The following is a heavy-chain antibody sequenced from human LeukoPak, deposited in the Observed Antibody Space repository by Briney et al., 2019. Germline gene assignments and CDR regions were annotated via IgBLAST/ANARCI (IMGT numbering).Heavy chain of an antibody. Sequence: PSETLSLTCTVSGGSISSSSYYWGWIRQPPGKGLEWIGSIYYSGSTYYNPSLKSRVTISVDTSKNQFSLKLSSVTAADTAVYYCARDLRVAYSSSQAGFDPWGQGTLVTVSS. CDR1: GGSISSSSYY. CDR2: IYYSGST. CDR3: ARDLRVAYSSSQAGFDP. V-gene: IGHV4-39*02. D-gene: IGHD6-6*01. J-gene: IGHJ5*02.